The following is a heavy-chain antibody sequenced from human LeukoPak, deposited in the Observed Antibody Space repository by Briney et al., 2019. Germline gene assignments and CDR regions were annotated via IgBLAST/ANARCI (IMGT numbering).Heavy chain of an antibody. J-gene: IGHJ3*02. V-gene: IGHV3-9*01. CDR3: AKPQGTWSDAFDI. CDR2: ISWNSGSI. Sequence: KPGGSLRLSCAASGFTFSSYAMSWVRQAPGKGLEWVSGISWNSGSIGYADSVKGRSTISRDNAKNSLYLQMNSLRAEDTALYYCAKPQGTWSDAFDIWGQGTMVTVSS. CDR1: GFTFSSYA. D-gene: IGHD3-3*01.